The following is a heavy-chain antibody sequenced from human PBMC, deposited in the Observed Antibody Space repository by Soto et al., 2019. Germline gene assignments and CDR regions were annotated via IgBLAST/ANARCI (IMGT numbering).Heavy chain of an antibody. CDR3: AKEAGGRPYSSSSFDY. J-gene: IGHJ4*02. V-gene: IGHV3-23*01. D-gene: IGHD6-6*01. Sequence: GGSLRLSCAVSGFTFSNYAMNWVRQAPGKGLEWVSSISGSGSSTYYADSVKGRFTISRDNSKTTLYLQMNSLRAEDTAVYFCAKEAGGRPYSSSSFDYWGQGTLVTVSS. CDR1: GFTFSNYA. CDR2: ISGSGSST.